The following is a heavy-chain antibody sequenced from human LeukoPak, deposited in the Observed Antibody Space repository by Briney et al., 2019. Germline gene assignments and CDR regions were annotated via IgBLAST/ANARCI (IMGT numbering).Heavy chain of an antibody. Sequence: SQTLSLTCTVSGGSISSGDYYWSWIRQPPGKGLEWIGEINHSGSTNYNPSLKSRVTISVDTSKNQFSLKLSSVTAADTAVYYCARIVVVVAANSRYYYYGMDVWGQGTTVTVSS. CDR3: ARIVVVVAANSRYYYYGMDV. D-gene: IGHD2-15*01. J-gene: IGHJ6*02. CDR2: INHSGST. CDR1: GGSISSGDYY. V-gene: IGHV4-30-4*01.